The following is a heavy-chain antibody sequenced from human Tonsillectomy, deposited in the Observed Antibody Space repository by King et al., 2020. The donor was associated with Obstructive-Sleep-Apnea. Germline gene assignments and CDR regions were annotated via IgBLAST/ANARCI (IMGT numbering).Heavy chain of an antibody. D-gene: IGHD4-17*01. V-gene: IGHV3-30*18. CDR1: GFTFSSYG. CDR2: ISYDGSNK. Sequence: VQLVESGGGVVQPGRSLRLSCAASGFTFSSYGMHWVRQAPGKGLEWVAVISYDGSNKYYADSVKGRFTVSRDNSKNTLYLQMNRLRAEDTAVYYCAKDLKSTVTTRRDWYFDLWGRGTLVTVSS. J-gene: IGHJ2*01. CDR3: AKDLKSTVTTRRDWYFDL.